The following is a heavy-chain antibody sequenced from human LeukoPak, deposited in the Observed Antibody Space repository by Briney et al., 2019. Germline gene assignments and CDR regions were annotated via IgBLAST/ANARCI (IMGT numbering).Heavy chain of an antibody. D-gene: IGHD3-10*01. J-gene: IGHJ6*02. CDR3: ALSPRGSGSLPPLPGYYYYGMDV. V-gene: IGHV1-2*02. CDR2: INPNSGGT. CDR1: GYTFTGYY. Sequence: GASVKVSCKASGYTFTGYYMHWVRQAPGQGLEWMGWINPNSGGTNYAQKFQGRVTITRDTSISTAYMELSRLRSDDTAVYYCALSPRGSGSLPPLPGYYYYGMDVWGQGTTVTVSS.